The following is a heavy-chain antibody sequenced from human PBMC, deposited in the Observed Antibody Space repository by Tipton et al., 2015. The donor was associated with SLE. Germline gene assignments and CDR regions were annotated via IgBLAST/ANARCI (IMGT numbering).Heavy chain of an antibody. D-gene: IGHD2-15*01. CDR3: ARGDSHSWFNY. CDR1: GGSISSYY. J-gene: IGHJ4*02. Sequence: TLSLTCTVSGGSISSYYWSWIRQPAGKGLEWIGRVHSSGTTLYNPSLNSRVTVSVDTSKNQFSLELSSVTAADTAVYYCARGDSHSWFNYWGQGILVTVSS. V-gene: IGHV4-4*07. CDR2: VHSSGTT.